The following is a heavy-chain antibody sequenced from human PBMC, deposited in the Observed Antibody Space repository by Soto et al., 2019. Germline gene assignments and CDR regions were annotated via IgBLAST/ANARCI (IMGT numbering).Heavy chain of an antibody. CDR1: GFTFSSYS. V-gene: IGHV3-48*01. D-gene: IGHD6-13*01. J-gene: IGHJ3*02. CDR3: ARDGPYSSSWLDAFDI. Sequence: EVQLVESGGCLVQPGGSLRLSCAASGFTFSSYSMNWVRQAPGQGLEWVSHISSSSTTINYADSVKGRFTIPRDNAKNSLYLQMNSLRAEDTAVYYCARDGPYSSSWLDAFDIWGQGTMVTVSS. CDR2: ISSSSTTI.